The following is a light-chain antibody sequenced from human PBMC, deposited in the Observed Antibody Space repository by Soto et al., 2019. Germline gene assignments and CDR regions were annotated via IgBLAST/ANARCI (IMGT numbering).Light chain of an antibody. Sequence: QSVLTQPPSASGAPGQRVTIYCSGSSSNIGSNTVNWYQQFPGTAPRVLMYSNNQRPSGVPDRFSGSKSGTSVFLAISGLQSDDEADYYCAAWDDSLDGPVFGGGTKVTVL. CDR3: AAWDDSLDGPV. CDR1: SSNIGSNT. J-gene: IGLJ3*02. V-gene: IGLV1-44*01. CDR2: SNN.